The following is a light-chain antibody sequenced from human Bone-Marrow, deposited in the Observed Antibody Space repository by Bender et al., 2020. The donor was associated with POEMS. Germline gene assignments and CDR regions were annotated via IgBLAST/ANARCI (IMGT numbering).Light chain of an antibody. Sequence: QSVLTQPPSASGSPGQSVTISCTGTSSDVGGYNYVSWYQQHPGKAPKLMMYDVTKRPSGVPDRFSGSKSGNTASLTVSGLQAEDEADYYCSSYAGNNNLMFGGGTKLTVL. CDR3: SSYAGNNNLM. J-gene: IGLJ3*02. CDR2: DVT. V-gene: IGLV2-8*01. CDR1: SSDVGGYNY.